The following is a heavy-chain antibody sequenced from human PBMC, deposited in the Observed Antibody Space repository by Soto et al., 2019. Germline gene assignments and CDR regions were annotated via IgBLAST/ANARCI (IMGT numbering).Heavy chain of an antibody. J-gene: IGHJ5*02. V-gene: IGHV4-59*12. Sequence: SETLSLTCTVSGGSMSSYYWSWIRQPPGKGLEWIGDIYCSGSPNYNPSLESRVSISVDTSKNQFSLKLSSVTAADTAVYYCARAAHYSSPFRWFDPWGQGTLVTVSS. CDR1: GGSMSSYY. CDR3: ARAAHYSSPFRWFDP. D-gene: IGHD6-13*01. CDR2: IYCSGSP.